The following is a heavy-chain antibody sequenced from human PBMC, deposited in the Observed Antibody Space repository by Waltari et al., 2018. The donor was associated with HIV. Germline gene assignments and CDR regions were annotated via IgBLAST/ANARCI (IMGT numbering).Heavy chain of an antibody. CDR3: ARDAAPPEY. CDR2: ISYDGRNK. Sequence: GRSLRLSCAASGFSFSSEAMHWVRQAPGKGPEWVAAISYDGRNKFYADSVKGRFTISRDNSKNTVYVEMSSLSPEDTAVYFCARDAAPPEYWGQGTLVTVSS. V-gene: IGHV3-30*04. CDR1: GFSFSSEA. J-gene: IGHJ4*02.